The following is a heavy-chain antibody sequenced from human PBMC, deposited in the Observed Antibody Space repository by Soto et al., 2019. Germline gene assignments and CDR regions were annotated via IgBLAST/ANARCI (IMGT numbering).Heavy chain of an antibody. J-gene: IGHJ6*02. Sequence: SETLSLTCTVSGGSISSGDYYWSWIRQPPGKGLEWIGYIYYSGSTYYNPSLKSRVTISVDTSKNQFSLKLSSVTAADTAVYYCARKSGIAAAATYYYYGMDVWGQGTTVTVSS. CDR3: ARKSGIAAAATYYYYGMDV. D-gene: IGHD6-13*01. CDR1: GGSISSGDYY. V-gene: IGHV4-30-4*01. CDR2: IYYSGST.